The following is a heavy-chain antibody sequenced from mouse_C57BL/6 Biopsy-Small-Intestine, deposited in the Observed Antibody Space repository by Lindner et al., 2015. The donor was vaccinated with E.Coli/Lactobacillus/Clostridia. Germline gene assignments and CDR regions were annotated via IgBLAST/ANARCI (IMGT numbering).Heavy chain of an antibody. J-gene: IGHJ1*03. CDR3: TRYTDYDWYFDV. CDR2: IDPEDGET. CDR1: GFNIKDYY. D-gene: IGHD2-4*01. V-gene: IGHV14-2*01. Sequence: VQLQESGAELVKPGASVKLSCTASGFNIKDYYMHWVKQRTEQGLEWIGRIDPEDGETKYAPKFPGKATITADTSSNTVYLQLSSLTSEDTAVYYCTRYTDYDWYFDVWGTGTTVTVSS.